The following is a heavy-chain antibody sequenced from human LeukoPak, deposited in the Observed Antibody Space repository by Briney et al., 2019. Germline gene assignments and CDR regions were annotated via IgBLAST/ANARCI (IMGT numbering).Heavy chain of an antibody. CDR3: ARGDYGDYPVY. CDR2: VHYSGST. CDR1: GGSINNYY. Sequence: SETLSLTCTVSGGSINNYYWSWIRQPPGKGLEWIGYVHYSGSTNYNPSLKSRVTISVDRSKNQFSLKLSSVTAADTAVYYCARGDYGDYPVYWGQGTLVTVSS. D-gene: IGHD4-17*01. J-gene: IGHJ4*02. V-gene: IGHV4-59*12.